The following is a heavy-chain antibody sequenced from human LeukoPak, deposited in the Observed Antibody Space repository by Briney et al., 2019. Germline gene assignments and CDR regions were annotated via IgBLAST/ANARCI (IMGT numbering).Heavy chain of an antibody. D-gene: IGHD5-18*01. Sequence: SSSSYYWGWIRQAPGRGLEWVSVISSRTGDAYYADSVKGRFTMSRDTSKNTLYLQMNSLRAEDTAFYYSAKRNGDRALDYWGQGTLVTVSP. CDR3: AKRNGDRALDY. CDR2: ISSRTGDA. J-gene: IGHJ4*02. CDR1: SSSSYY. V-gene: IGHV3-23*01.